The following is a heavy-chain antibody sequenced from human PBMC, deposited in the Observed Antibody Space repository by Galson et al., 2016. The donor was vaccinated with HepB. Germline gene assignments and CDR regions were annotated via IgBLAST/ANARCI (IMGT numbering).Heavy chain of an antibody. D-gene: IGHD5-24*01. V-gene: IGHV4-34*01. CDR2: INHSGST. J-gene: IGHJ6*02. Sequence: SETLSLTCGVYGGSFSGYHWSWVRQPPGKGLEWIGEINHSGSTNYNPSLKSRVTISVDTSKNQFSLKLSSVTAADTAVYYCARSGYNYYYYYGMDVWGQGTTVTVSS. CDR1: GGSFSGYH. CDR3: ARSGYNYYYYYGMDV.